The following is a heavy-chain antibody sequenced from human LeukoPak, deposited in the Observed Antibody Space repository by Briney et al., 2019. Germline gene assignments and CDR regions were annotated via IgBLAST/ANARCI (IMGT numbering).Heavy chain of an antibody. CDR2: ISGSGGST. D-gene: IGHD6-13*01. CDR1: GFTFSSYA. CDR3: AKYLIAAAGPCWDY. Sequence: GGSLRLSCAASGFTFSSYAMSWVRQAPGKGLEWVSAISGSGGSTYYADSVKGRFTISRDNSKNTLYLQMNSLRAEDTVVYYCAKYLIAAAGPCWDYWGQGTLVTVSS. V-gene: IGHV3-23*01. J-gene: IGHJ4*02.